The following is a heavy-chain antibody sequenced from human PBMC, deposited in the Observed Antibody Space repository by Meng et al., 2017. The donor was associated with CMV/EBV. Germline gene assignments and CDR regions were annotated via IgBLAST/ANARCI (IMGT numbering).Heavy chain of an antibody. CDR1: RRDA. CDR2: IIPILRIE. CDR3: ARGDYYGSRSYPLYNWFDP. D-gene: IGHD3-10*01. Sequence: RRDAIRWVRQARGQGLEWKGGIIPILRIENYAKKFRGRVTMNADKSTGTAYMEMSSLRSEDTAVYYCARGDYYGSRSYPLYNWFDPWGQGTLVTVSS. V-gene: IGHV1-69*10. J-gene: IGHJ5*02.